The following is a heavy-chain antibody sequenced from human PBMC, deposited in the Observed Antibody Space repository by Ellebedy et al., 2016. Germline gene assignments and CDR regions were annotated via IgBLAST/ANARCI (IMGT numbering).Heavy chain of an antibody. CDR2: ISDSGAGT. Sequence: GESLKISCAASGFTFSGYAMSWVRRAPGKGLEWVSGISDSGAGTFYADSVKGRFTISRDNSKNTLYLQMNSLRAEDTAMFYCAKEMAAIGLPNFDYWGQGTLVTVSS. CDR1: GFTFSGYA. V-gene: IGHV3-23*01. J-gene: IGHJ4*02. D-gene: IGHD5-24*01. CDR3: AKEMAAIGLPNFDY.